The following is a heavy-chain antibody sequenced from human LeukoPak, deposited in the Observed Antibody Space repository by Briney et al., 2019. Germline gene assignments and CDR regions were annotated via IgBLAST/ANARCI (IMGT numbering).Heavy chain of an antibody. CDR2: INPNSVGT. V-gene: IGHV1-2*02. CDR3: ARDGIPSHYYYMDV. CDR1: GYTFTGYY. D-gene: IGHD1-14*01. Sequence: GASVKVSCKASGYTFTGYYMHWVRQAPGQGLEWMGWINPNSVGTNYAQKFQGRVTMTRDTSISTAYMELSRLRSDDTAVYYCARDGIPSHYYYMDVWGKGTTVTVSS. J-gene: IGHJ6*03.